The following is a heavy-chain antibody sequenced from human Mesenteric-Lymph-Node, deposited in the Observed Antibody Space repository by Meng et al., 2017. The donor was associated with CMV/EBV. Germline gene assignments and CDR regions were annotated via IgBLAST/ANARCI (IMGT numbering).Heavy chain of an antibody. Sequence: SETLSLTCTVSSTSITGSSFYWVWIRQSPGKGLEWIGSINQIESSHYNPSLQSRVTISVDTSKNQLSLRVNSVTAAETAVYYCATWNVGTMGGGFWGQGSLVTVSS. CDR1: STSITGSSFY. D-gene: IGHD1-14*01. CDR3: ATWNVGTMGGGF. V-gene: IGHV4-39*07. CDR2: INQIESS. J-gene: IGHJ4*02.